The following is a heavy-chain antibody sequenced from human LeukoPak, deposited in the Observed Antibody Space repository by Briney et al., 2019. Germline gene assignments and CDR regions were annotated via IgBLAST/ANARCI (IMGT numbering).Heavy chain of an antibody. CDR2: INHSGST. V-gene: IGHV4-34*01. J-gene: IGHJ6*03. CDR3: ARGGYATYYYYMDV. Sequence: SGTLSLTCAVYGGSFSGYYWSWIRQPPGKGLEWIGEINHSGSTNYNPSLKSRVTISVNTSKNQFSLKLSSATAADTAVYYCARGGYATYYYYMDVWGKGTTVTVSS. D-gene: IGHD2-2*01. CDR1: GGSFSGYY.